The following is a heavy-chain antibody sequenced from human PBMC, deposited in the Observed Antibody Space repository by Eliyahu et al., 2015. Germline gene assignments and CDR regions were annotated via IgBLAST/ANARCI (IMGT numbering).Heavy chain of an antibody. V-gene: IGHV3-23*01. CDR1: GFIFSSYA. D-gene: IGHD3-16*02. CDR3: ANLQGGIIVNG. CDR2: VTGSGAST. J-gene: IGHJ4*02. Sequence: EVQLLESGGGLAQPGGSLRLSCAASGFIFSSYAMGLGPPGPGEGAGWVSGVTGSGASTYYADSVKGRFTISRDNSKNTLYLQMNSLRAEDTAIYYCANLQGGIIVNGWGQGTLVTVSS.